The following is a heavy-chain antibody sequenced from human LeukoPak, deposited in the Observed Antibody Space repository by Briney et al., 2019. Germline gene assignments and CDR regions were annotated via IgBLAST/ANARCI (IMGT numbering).Heavy chain of an antibody. CDR2: ISGSGGSI. Sequence: GGSLRLSCAASRFTFISHAMSWVRQAPGKGLEWVSTISGSGGSIYYADSVQGRFTISRDNSKNTLSLQMDSLRAEDTAVYYCARWDAALDYWGQGTLVTVSS. CDR3: ARWDAALDY. J-gene: IGHJ4*02. CDR1: RFTFISHA. D-gene: IGHD5-18*01. V-gene: IGHV3-23*01.